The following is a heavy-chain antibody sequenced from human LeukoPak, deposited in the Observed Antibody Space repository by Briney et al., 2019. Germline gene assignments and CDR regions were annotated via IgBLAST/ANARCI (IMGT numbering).Heavy chain of an antibody. CDR1: GGSISSSSYY. CDR3: ARDELPTIAVAGGTTRNVDY. Sequence: SETLSLTCTVSGGSISSSSYYWGWIRQPPGKGLEWIGSIYYSGSTYYNPSLKSRVTISVDTSKNQFSLKLSSVTVADTAVYYCARDELPTIAVAGGTTRNVDYWGQGTLVTVSS. D-gene: IGHD6-19*01. CDR2: IYYSGST. J-gene: IGHJ4*02. V-gene: IGHV4-39*07.